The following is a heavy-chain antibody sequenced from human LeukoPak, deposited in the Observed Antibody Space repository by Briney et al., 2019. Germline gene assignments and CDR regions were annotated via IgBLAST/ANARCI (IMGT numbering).Heavy chain of an antibody. CDR3: ARGAPYYYGMDV. V-gene: IGHV1-8*01. J-gene: IGHJ6*02. Sequence: ASVKVSCKASGYTFTSYDINWVRQATGQGLECMGWMNPNSGNTGYAQKFQGRVTMTRNTSISTAYMELSSLRSEDTAVYYCARGAPYYYGMDVWGQGTTVTVSS. CDR2: MNPNSGNT. CDR1: GYTFTSYD.